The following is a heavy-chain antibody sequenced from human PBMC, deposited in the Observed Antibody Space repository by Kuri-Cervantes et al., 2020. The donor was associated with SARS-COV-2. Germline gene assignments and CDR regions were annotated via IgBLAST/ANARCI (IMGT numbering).Heavy chain of an antibody. J-gene: IGHJ4*02. CDR3: ARMGYYYGSGSPSRVDY. D-gene: IGHD3-10*01. V-gene: IGHV3-30*07. CDR2: ISYDGSNK. CDR1: GFTFSSYA. Sequence: LSLTCAASGFTFSSYAMHWVRQAPGKGLEWVAVISYDGSNKYYADSVKGRFTISRDNSKNTLYLQMNSLRAEDTAVYYCARMGYYYGSGSPSRVDYWGQGTLVTVSS.